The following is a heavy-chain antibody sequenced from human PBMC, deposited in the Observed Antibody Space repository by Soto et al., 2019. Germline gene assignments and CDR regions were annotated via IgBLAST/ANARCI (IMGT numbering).Heavy chain of an antibody. CDR3: ASGNWNSGYFDF. J-gene: IGHJ4*02. D-gene: IGHD1-7*01. CDR1: GITFSTSG. V-gene: IGHV3-33*01. CDR2: IWYDGSYK. Sequence: QVQLVESGGGVVQPGRSLRLSCVASGITFSTSGMHWVRQAPGKGLEWVAVIWYDGSYKYNTDSVKGRFTISRDNSKNTLYLQMSSLRAEDTAVYYCASGNWNSGYFDFWGQGTLVTVSS.